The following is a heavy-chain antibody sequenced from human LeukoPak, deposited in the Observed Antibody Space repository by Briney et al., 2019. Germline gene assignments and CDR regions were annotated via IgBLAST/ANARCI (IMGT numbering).Heavy chain of an antibody. CDR3: ARVHYYDSSGYYYDFDY. J-gene: IGHJ4*02. V-gene: IGHV1-2*02. Sequence: ASVKVSCKASGYTFTGYYMHWVRQAPGQGLEWMGWINPNSGGTNYAQKFQGRVTMTRDTSISTAYMELSRLRSDDTAVYYCARVHYYDSSGYYYDFDYWGQGTLGTVSS. CDR1: GYTFTGYY. CDR2: INPNSGGT. D-gene: IGHD3-22*01.